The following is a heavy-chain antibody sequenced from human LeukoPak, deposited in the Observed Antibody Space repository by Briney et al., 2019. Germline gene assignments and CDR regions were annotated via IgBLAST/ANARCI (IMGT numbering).Heavy chain of an antibody. CDR3: ARDYADYVGYFFFDY. J-gene: IGHJ4*02. D-gene: IGHD4-17*01. CDR2: ISGGGETT. V-gene: IGHV3-23*01. Sequence: GGSLRLSCAASGFTFNNYAMNWVRRAPGKGLEWVSSISGGGETTYYADSAKGRFTISRDNSQNTLYLQMNSLRAEDTAVYYCARDYADYVGYFFFDYWGQGTLVAVSS. CDR1: GFTFNNYA.